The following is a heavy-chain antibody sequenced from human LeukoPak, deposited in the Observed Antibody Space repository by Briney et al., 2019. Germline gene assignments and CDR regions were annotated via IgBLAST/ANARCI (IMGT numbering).Heavy chain of an antibody. V-gene: IGHV4-34*01. CDR3: ARGRTYYDILRRTVYLDY. CDR1: GGPFSGYY. Sequence: SETLSLTCAVYGGPFSGYYWGWVRQPPGKGLEWIGGSNHNGSTNYTPSLKSRVTISVDTSKNQFSLKLSSVTAADTAVYYCARGRTYYDILRRTVYLDYWGQGTLVTVSS. D-gene: IGHD3-9*01. J-gene: IGHJ4*02. CDR2: SNHNGST.